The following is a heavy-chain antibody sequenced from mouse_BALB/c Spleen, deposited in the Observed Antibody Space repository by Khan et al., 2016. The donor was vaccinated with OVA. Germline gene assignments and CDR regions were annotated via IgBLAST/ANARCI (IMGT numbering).Heavy chain of an antibody. CDR2: IHYSGST. J-gene: IGHJ3*01. V-gene: IGHV3-2*02. CDR3: ARGRAY. D-gene: IGHD3-3*01. CDR1: GYSITSDYA. Sequence: EVQLQESGPGLVKPSQSLSLTYTVTGYSITSDYAWNWIRQFPGNKLEWMGYIHYSGSTSYIPSLKSRISITRDTSKNQFFLHLNSVTSEDTATXYCARGRAYWGQGTLVTVSA.